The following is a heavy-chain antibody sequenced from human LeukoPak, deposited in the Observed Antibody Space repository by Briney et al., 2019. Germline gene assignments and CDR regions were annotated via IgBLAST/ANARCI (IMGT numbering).Heavy chain of an antibody. Sequence: SVKVSCKASGGTFSSYTISWVRQAPGQGLEWMGRIIPILGIANYAQKFQGRVTITADKSTSTAYMELSSLRSEDTAVYYCARGRGSGWFDAFDIWGQGTMVTVSS. CDR2: IIPILGIA. V-gene: IGHV1-69*02. J-gene: IGHJ3*02. CDR3: ARGRGSGWFDAFDI. CDR1: GGTFSSYT. D-gene: IGHD6-19*01.